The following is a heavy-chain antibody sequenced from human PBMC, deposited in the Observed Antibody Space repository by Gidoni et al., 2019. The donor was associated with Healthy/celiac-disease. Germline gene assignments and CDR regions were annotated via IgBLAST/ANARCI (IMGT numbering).Heavy chain of an antibody. CDR2: ISYDGSNK. CDR3: AKAGGYDSSGYYYFDY. CDR1: GFTFSSYG. J-gene: IGHJ4*02. D-gene: IGHD3-22*01. V-gene: IGHV3-30*18. Sequence: QVQLVESGGGVVQPGRSLRLSCAASGFTFSSYGMHWVRQAPGKGLEWVAVISYDGSNKYYADSVKGRFTISRDNSKNTLYLQMNSLRAEDTAVYYCAKAGGYDSSGYYYFDYWGQGTLVTVSS.